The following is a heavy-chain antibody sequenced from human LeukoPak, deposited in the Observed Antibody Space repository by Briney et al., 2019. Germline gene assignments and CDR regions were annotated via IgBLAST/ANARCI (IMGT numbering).Heavy chain of an antibody. D-gene: IGHD4-17*01. CDR2: INHSGST. CDR1: GGSISGYY. J-gene: IGHJ4*02. Sequence: PSETLSLTCTVSGGSISGYYWSWIRQPPGKGLEWIGEINHSGSTNYNASLKSRVTISVDTSKNLFSLKLSSVTAADTSVYYCARGFGDYGANGGEEYDYWGQGTLVTVSS. CDR3: ARGFGDYGANGGEEYDY. V-gene: IGHV4-34*01.